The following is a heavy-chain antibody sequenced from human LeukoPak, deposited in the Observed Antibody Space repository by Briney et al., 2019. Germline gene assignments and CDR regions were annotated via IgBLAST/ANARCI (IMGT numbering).Heavy chain of an antibody. CDR3: ARLYSANWHPHPYRMDV. Sequence: ASVKVSCKASGDIFRRYGVTWARQAPGQGPEWMGWVRPYNGDPEYAQKFQGRVTMSTDTSTDTSYMELRSLGSDDTAVYYCARLYSANWHPHPYRMDVWGQGTTVIVSS. J-gene: IGHJ6*02. V-gene: IGHV1-18*04. CDR1: GDIFRRYG. CDR2: VRPYNGDP. D-gene: IGHD1-1*01.